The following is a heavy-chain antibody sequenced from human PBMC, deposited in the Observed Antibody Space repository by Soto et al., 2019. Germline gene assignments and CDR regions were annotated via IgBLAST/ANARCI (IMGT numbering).Heavy chain of an antibody. V-gene: IGHV3-66*01. CDR3: ARARSSSGWS. D-gene: IGHD6-19*01. CDR2: IYSGGST. CDR1: GFLVSSDY. Sequence: EVQLVESGGGLVQPGGSLRLSCAASGFLVSSDYMTWVRQAPGKGLEWVSVIYSGGSTYYADSVKGRFTISRDNSKNTWYLQRSSLRAEDTAVYYCARARSSSGWSWGQGTLVTVSS. J-gene: IGHJ5*02.